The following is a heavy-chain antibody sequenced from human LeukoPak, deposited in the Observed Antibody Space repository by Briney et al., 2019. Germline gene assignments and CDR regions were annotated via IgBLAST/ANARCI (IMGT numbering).Heavy chain of an antibody. CDR3: AGGQGTPSYCSGGSCSDWFDP. CDR2: INHSGST. J-gene: IGHJ5*02. CDR1: GGSFSGYY. Sequence: SETLSLTCAVYGGSFSGYYWSWIRQPPGKGLEWIGEINHSGSTNYNPSLKSRVTISVDTSKNQFSLKLSSVTAADTAVYYCAGGQGTPSYCSGGSCSDWFDPWGQGTLVTVSS. D-gene: IGHD2-15*01. V-gene: IGHV4-34*01.